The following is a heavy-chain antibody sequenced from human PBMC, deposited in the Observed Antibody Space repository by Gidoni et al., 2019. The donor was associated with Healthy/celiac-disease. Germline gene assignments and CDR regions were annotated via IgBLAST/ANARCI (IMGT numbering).Heavy chain of an antibody. CDR2: ISYDGSNK. CDR1: GFPFSSYG. D-gene: IGHD1-26*01. Sequence: QVQLVESGGGVVQPGRSLRLSCAASGFPFSSYGMHWVRQAPGKGLEWVAVISYDGSNKYYADSVKGRFTISRDNSKNTLYLQMNSLRAEDTAVYYCAKEGGSGSYFLYYYYGMDVWGQGTTVTVSS. J-gene: IGHJ6*02. CDR3: AKEGGSGSYFLYYYYGMDV. V-gene: IGHV3-30*18.